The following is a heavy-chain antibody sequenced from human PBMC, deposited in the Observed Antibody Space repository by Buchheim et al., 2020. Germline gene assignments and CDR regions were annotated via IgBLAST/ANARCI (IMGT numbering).Heavy chain of an antibody. CDR3: ARETRGSGSFYGMDV. CDR1: GFTVSSNY. V-gene: IGHV3-66*01. D-gene: IGHD1-26*01. Sequence: EVQLVESGGGLVKPGGSLRLSCAASGFTVSSNYMSWVRQAPGKGLEWVSVIYSGGSTYYADSVKGRFTISRDTSKNTLSLQMNSLRAEDTAVYYCARETRGSGSFYGMDVWGQGTT. CDR2: IYSGGST. J-gene: IGHJ6*02.